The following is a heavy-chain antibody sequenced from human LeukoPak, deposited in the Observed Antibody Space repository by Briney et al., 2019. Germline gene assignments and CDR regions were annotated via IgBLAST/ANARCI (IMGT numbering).Heavy chain of an antibody. CDR2: ISSRGTTI. D-gene: IGHD1-14*01. CDR3: TRDRSRAEDD. CDR1: GLPFSSYE. Sequence: GGSLRLSCAGSGLPFSSYEMNWVRQAPGKGLEWISYISSRGTTIYYADSVKGRFTISRDNAENSLYLQMNSLRVEDTGVYYCTRDRSRAEDDWGQGTLVTVSS. J-gene: IGHJ4*02. V-gene: IGHV3-48*03.